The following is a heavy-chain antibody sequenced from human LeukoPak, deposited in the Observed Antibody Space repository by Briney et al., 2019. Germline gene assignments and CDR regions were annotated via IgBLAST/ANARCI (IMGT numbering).Heavy chain of an antibody. CDR2: ISRSGST. V-gene: IGHV4-30-2*01. Sequence: SETLSLTCTVSGGSISSGDYYWSWIRQPPGKGLEWIGYISRSGSTYYNPSLKSRVTISVDRSKNQFSLKLTSVTAADTAVYYCARYSSTWPYWYFDLWGRGTLVTVSS. CDR3: ARYSSTWPYWYFDL. CDR1: GGSISSGDYY. D-gene: IGHD6-13*01. J-gene: IGHJ2*01.